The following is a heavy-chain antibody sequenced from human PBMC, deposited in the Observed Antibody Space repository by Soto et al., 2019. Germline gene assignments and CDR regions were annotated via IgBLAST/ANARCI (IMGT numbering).Heavy chain of an antibody. V-gene: IGHV4-30-4*01. Sequence: QVQLQESGPGLVKPSRTLSLTCTVSGTTISSGDHYWSWIRQAPGKGLEWIGYMYYTGKTYYNTSLQSRVTLSVDTSKNQFSLKMTSVTAADTAMYFCARVYGRGDYFDFWGRGTLVSVSS. D-gene: IGHD1-26*01. CDR1: GTTISSGDHY. CDR2: MYYTGKT. J-gene: IGHJ4*02. CDR3: ARVYGRGDYFDF.